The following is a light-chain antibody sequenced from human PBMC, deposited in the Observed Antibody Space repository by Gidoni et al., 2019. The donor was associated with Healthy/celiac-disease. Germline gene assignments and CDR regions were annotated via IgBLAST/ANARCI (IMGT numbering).Light chain of an antibody. CDR2: GAS. J-gene: IGKJ4*01. Sequence: EIVMTQSPATLSVSPGERATRSCRASQSVSSNLAWYQQKPGQAPRLPTYGASTRATGIPARFSGSGSGTEFTLTISSLQSEDFAVYYCQQYNNWPPLTFGGGTKVEIK. CDR1: QSVSSN. V-gene: IGKV3-15*01. CDR3: QQYNNWPPLT.